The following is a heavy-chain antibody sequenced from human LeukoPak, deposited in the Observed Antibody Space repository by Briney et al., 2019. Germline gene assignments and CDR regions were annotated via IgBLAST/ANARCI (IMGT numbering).Heavy chain of an antibody. J-gene: IGHJ4*02. CDR1: EFTFSSYA. V-gene: IGHV3-23*01. D-gene: IGHD1-26*01. Sequence: GGSLRLSCAASEFTFSSYALSWVRQAPGKGLEWVSAISGSGGSTYYADSVKGRFTISRDNSKNTLYLQMNSLRAEDTAVYYCAKVRLPIVGATTDFDYWGQGTLVTVSS. CDR2: ISGSGGST. CDR3: AKVRLPIVGATTDFDY.